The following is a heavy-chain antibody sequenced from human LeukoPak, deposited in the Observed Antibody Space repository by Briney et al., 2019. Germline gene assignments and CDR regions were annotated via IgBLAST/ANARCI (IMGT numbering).Heavy chain of an antibody. V-gene: IGHV4-30-2*01. CDR3: ARRGESTKYGDYRFDY. Sequence: SETLSLTCAVSGGSISSGGYSWSWIRQPPGKGLEWIGYIYHNGNTYYSPSLKSRVTISVDRSKNQLSLKLSSVTAADTAVYYCARRGESTKYGDYRFDYWGQGTLVTVSS. CDR2: IYHNGNT. D-gene: IGHD4-17*01. J-gene: IGHJ4*02. CDR1: GGSISSGGYS.